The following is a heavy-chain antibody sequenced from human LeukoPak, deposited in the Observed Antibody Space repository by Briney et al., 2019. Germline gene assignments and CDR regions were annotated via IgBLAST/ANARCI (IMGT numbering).Heavy chain of an antibody. V-gene: IGHV4-59*01. CDR2: IYYSGST. J-gene: IGHJ4*02. CDR1: GGSISSYY. Sequence: SETLSLTCTVSGGSISSYYWSWIRQPPGKGLEWIGYIYYSGSTNYNPSLKSRVTISVDTSKNQVSLKLSSVTAADTAVYYCARRTAAGTVDYWGQGTLVTVSS. CDR3: ARRTAAGTVDY. D-gene: IGHD6-13*01.